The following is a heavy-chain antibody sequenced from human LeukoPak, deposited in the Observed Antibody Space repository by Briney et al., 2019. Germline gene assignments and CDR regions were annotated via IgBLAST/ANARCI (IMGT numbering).Heavy chain of an antibody. CDR1: GGTFSSYT. Sequence: GASVKVSCKASGGTFSSYTISWVRQAPGQGLEWMGRIIPILGIANYAQKFQGRVTITADKSTSTAYMELSSLRSEDTAVYYCASQTSYSSSWYTDYGGQGTLVTVSS. J-gene: IGHJ4*02. D-gene: IGHD6-13*01. CDR3: ASQTSYSSSWYTDY. CDR2: IIPILGIA. V-gene: IGHV1-69*02.